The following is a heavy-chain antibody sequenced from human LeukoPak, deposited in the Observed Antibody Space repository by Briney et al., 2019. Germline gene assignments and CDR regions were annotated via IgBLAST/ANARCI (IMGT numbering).Heavy chain of an antibody. CDR2: IIPMFGTA. J-gene: IGHJ4*02. Sequence: SVKVSCKASGYTFTSYGISWVRQAPGQGLEWMGGIIPMFGTANYAQKFQGRVTITAEESTSTAYMELSSLRSEDTAVYYCARATHDYGDYVDYWGQGTLVTVSS. D-gene: IGHD4-17*01. CDR1: GYTFTSYG. CDR3: ARATHDYGDYVDY. V-gene: IGHV1-69*13.